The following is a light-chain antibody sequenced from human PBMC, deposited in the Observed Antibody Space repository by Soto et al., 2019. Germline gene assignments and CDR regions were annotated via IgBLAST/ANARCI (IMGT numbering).Light chain of an antibody. CDR1: SSDVGGYNY. Sequence: HSALTQPAFVSGSPGQSITISCTGTSSDVGGYNYVSWYQQHSGKAPKLMIYEVSNRPSGVSNRFSGSKSGNTASLTISGLQAEDEADYYCSSYTSNSTRVFGTGTKVTVL. CDR2: EVS. CDR3: SSYTSNSTRV. J-gene: IGLJ1*01. V-gene: IGLV2-14*01.